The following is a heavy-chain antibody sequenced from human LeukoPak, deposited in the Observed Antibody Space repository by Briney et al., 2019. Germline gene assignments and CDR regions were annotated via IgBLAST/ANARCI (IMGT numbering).Heavy chain of an antibody. D-gene: IGHD3-22*01. V-gene: IGHV4-31*03. J-gene: IGHJ4*02. CDR1: GGSTSSSSYY. Sequence: SETLSLTCTVAGGSTSSSSYYWGWIRQHPGKGLEWIGYIYYSGSTYYNPSLKSRVTISVDTSKNQFSLKLSSVTAADTAVYYCARADNDYYDYDYWGQGTLVTVSS. CDR2: IYYSGST. CDR3: ARADNDYYDYDY.